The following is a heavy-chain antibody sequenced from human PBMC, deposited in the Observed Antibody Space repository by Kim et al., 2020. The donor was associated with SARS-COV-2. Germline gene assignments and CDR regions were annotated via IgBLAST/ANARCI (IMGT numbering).Heavy chain of an antibody. CDR2: K. V-gene: IGHV3-30*14. D-gene: IGHD3-10*01. Sequence: KYYSASFTSRFTISSDNSKNTLYLQMNSLRAEDTAVYYCASDNYGSGDYWGQGTLVTVSS. CDR3: ASDNYGSGDY. J-gene: IGHJ4*02.